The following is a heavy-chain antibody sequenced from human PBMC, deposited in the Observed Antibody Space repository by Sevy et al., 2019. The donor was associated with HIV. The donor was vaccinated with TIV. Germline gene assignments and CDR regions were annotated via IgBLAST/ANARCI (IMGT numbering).Heavy chain of an antibody. V-gene: IGHV1-24*01. J-gene: IGHJ4*02. CDR3: APWGGTHYDYVWGSYRRQGPTAFDY. D-gene: IGHD3-16*02. CDR1: GYTLTELS. CDR2: FDPEDGET. Sequence: ASVKVSCKVSGYTLTELSMHWVRQAPGKGLEWMGGFDPEDGETIYAQKFQGRVTMTEDTSTDTAYMELSSLRSEDTAVYYCAPWGGTHYDYVWGSYRRQGPTAFDYWGQGTLVTVSS.